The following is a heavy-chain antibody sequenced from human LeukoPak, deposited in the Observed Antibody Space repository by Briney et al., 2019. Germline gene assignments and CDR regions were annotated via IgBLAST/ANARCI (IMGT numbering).Heavy chain of an antibody. CDR1: GGSISSGGYY. CDR2: IYYSGST. J-gene: IGHJ3*02. CDR3: ASSYDSSDVDAFDI. D-gene: IGHD3-22*01. V-gene: IGHV4-31*03. Sequence: SETLSLTCTVSGGSISSGGYYWSWIRQHPGKGLEWIGYIYYSGSTYYNPSLKSRVTISVDTSKNQFSLKLSSVTAADTAVYYCASSYDSSDVDAFDIWGQGTMVTVSS.